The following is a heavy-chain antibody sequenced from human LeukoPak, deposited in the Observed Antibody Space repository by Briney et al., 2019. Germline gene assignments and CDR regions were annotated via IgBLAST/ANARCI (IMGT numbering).Heavy chain of an antibody. Sequence: GGSLRLSCAASGFTFSSYWMSWVRQAPGKGLEWVANIKQDGSEKYYVDSVKGRFTISRDNAKNSLYLQMNSLRDEDTAVYYCAREGRQWLADDSYFDYWGQGTLVTVSS. V-gene: IGHV3-7*01. CDR1: GFTFSSYW. D-gene: IGHD6-19*01. CDR3: AREGRQWLADDSYFDY. CDR2: IKQDGSEK. J-gene: IGHJ4*02.